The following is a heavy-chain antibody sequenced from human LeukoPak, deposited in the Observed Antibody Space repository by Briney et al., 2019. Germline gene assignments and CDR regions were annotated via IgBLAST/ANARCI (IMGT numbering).Heavy chain of an antibody. D-gene: IGHD4-17*01. Sequence: GESLKISCKGSGXSFTSYWISWVRQMPGKGLEWMGRIDPSDSYTNYSPSFQGHVTISADKSISTAYLQWSSLKASDTAMYYCARDDYGDSQFDYWGQGTLVTVSS. J-gene: IGHJ4*02. V-gene: IGHV5-10-1*01. CDR1: GXSFTSYW. CDR3: ARDDYGDSQFDY. CDR2: IDPSDSYT.